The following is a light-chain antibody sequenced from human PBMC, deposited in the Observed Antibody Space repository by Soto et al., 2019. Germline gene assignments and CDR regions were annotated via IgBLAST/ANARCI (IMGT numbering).Light chain of an antibody. CDR3: QHLNSYPYT. CDR1: QGISSY. V-gene: IGKV1-9*01. CDR2: AAS. Sequence: IQLTQSPSSLSASVGDRVTITCRASQGISSYLAWYQQKPGKAPKLLIYAASTLQSGVPSRFSGSGSGTDFTLTISSLQPEEFATYYCQHLNSYPYTFGQGTKLEIK. J-gene: IGKJ2*01.